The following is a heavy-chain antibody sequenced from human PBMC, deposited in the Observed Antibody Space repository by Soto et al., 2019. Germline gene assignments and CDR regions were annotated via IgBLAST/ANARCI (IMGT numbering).Heavy chain of an antibody. V-gene: IGHV4-39*01. CDR3: ARPLYFFGSGSYPWFDP. CDR1: GGSISGSNYY. CDR2: IYYSGNT. D-gene: IGHD3-10*01. J-gene: IGHJ5*02. Sequence: QLQLQESGPGLVKPSETLSLTCTVSGGSISGSNYYWGWIRQPPGKGLEWIGTIYYSGNTYYNPSRRSRVTISVDTSKNQFSLRLSSVTAADTAVYYCARPLYFFGSGSYPWFDPWGQGTLVTVSS.